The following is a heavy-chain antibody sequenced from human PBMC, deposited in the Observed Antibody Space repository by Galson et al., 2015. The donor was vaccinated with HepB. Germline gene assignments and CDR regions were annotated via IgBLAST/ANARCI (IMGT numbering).Heavy chain of an antibody. Sequence: TLSLTCAVYGGSFSGYYWSWIRQPPGKGLEWIGEINHSGSTNYNPSLKSRATISVDTSKNQFSLKLSSVTAADTAVYYCAREWRGTMVRGVLKNWFDPWGQGTLVTVSS. CDR1: GGSFSGYY. CDR3: AREWRGTMVRGVLKNWFDP. D-gene: IGHD3-10*01. V-gene: IGHV4-34*01. CDR2: INHSGST. J-gene: IGHJ5*02.